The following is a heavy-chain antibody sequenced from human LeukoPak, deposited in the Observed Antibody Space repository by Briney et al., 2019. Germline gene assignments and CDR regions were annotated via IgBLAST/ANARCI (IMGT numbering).Heavy chain of an antibody. CDR1: GGSISSYY. V-gene: IGHV4-59*08. Sequence: SETLSLTCTVSGGSISSYYWSWIRQPPGKGLEWIGYIYYSGSTNYNPSLKSRVTISVDTFKNQFSLKLSSVTAADTAVYYCARQGGYSYGRTYYFDYWGQGTLVTVSS. CDR2: IYYSGST. J-gene: IGHJ4*02. D-gene: IGHD5-18*01. CDR3: ARQGGYSYGRTYYFDY.